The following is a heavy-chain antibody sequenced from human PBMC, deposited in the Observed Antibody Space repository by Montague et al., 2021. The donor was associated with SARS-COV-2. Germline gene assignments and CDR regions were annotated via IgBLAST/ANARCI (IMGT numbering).Heavy chain of an antibody. J-gene: IGHJ4*02. CDR3: ARSRENYNILTGYPYYFDY. V-gene: IGHV4-59*01. Sequence: SETLSLTCTVSGGSISRYYWNWIRQPPGKGLEWIAYIYDSGSTNYNPSLKSRVTISVNTSKNQFSLKLGSVTAADTAVYYCARSRENYNILTGYPYYFDYWGQGTLVTVSS. D-gene: IGHD3-9*01. CDR1: GGSISRYY. CDR2: IYDSGST.